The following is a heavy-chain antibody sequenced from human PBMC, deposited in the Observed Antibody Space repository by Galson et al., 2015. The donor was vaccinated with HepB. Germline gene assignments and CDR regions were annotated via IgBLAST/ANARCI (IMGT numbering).Heavy chain of an antibody. Sequence: PALVKPTQTLTLTCTFSGFSLSTSGVGVGWIRQPPGKALEWLALIYWDDDKRYSPSLKSRLTITKDTSKNQVVLTMTNMDPVDTATYYCAHISLMGYYYGMDVWGQGTTVTVSS. J-gene: IGHJ6*02. CDR3: AHISLMGYYYGMDV. CDR2: IYWDDDK. D-gene: IGHD3-10*01. V-gene: IGHV2-5*02. CDR1: GFSLSTSGVG.